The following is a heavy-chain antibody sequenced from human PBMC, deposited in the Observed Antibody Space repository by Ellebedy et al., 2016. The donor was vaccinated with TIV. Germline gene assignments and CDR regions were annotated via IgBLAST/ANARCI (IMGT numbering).Heavy chain of an antibody. CDR1: GGSFSGYY. CDR3: AREKWSDAD. V-gene: IGHV4-34*01. CDR2: INHSGTT. J-gene: IGHJ4*02. Sequence: MPGGSLRLSCVVSGGSFSGYYWSWIRQPPGKGLEWIGEINHSGTTQYNPSLKSRVTISVDSSKNQLSLNLSSVTAADTAVYYCAREKWSDADWGQGTLVTVSS. D-gene: IGHD1-26*01.